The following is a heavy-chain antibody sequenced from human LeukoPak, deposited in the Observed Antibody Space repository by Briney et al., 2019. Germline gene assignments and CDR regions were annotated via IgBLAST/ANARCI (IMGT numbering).Heavy chain of an antibody. CDR1: GDSISRYY. Sequence: SETLSLTCSVSGDSISRYYWSWIRLPPGKGLEWIAYIYYSGGTKYNPSLKSRVTISVDTSKDQFSLRLSSVTAADTAVYYCARGLIGWVATITHLYYYYGMDVWGQGTTVTVSS. CDR2: IYYSGGT. J-gene: IGHJ6*02. CDR3: ARGLIGWVATITHLYYYYGMDV. D-gene: IGHD5-12*01. V-gene: IGHV4-59*12.